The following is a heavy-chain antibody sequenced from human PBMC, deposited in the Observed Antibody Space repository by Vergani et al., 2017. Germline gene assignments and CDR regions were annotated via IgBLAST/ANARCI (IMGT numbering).Heavy chain of an antibody. CDR1: GYTFTSYG. Sequence: QVQLVQSGAEVKKPGASVKVSCKASGYTFTSYGISWVRQAPGKGLEWMGGFDPEDGETIYAQKFQGRVTMTEDTSTDTAYMELSSLRSEDTAVYYCATALDWGSAGPDYWGQGTLVTVSS. CDR2: FDPEDGET. J-gene: IGHJ4*02. V-gene: IGHV1-24*01. D-gene: IGHD7-27*01. CDR3: ATALDWGSAGPDY.